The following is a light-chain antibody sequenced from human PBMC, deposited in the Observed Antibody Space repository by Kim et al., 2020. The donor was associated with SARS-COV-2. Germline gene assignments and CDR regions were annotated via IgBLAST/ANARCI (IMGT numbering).Light chain of an antibody. CDR1: KLGDKY. Sequence: VSPGQTASITCSGDKLGDKYACWYQQKPGQSPVLVIYQDNKRPSGIPERFSGSNSGNTATLTISGTQAMDEADYYCQAWDSSTAVFGTGTKVTVL. J-gene: IGLJ1*01. CDR2: QDN. V-gene: IGLV3-1*01. CDR3: QAWDSSTAV.